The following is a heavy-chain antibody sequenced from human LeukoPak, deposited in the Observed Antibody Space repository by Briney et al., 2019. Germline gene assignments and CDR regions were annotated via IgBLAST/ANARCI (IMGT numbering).Heavy chain of an antibody. D-gene: IGHD6-6*01. Sequence: PGGSLRLSCAASGFTFRSHGMHWVRQTPGKGLEWVAVIWCDGSRKYYGDSVRGRFTISRDDSKNTLHLQMNSLRDEDTAVYYCARDPDSSFDYWGQGTPVTVSS. J-gene: IGHJ4*02. CDR3: ARDPDSSFDY. CDR1: GFTFRSHG. CDR2: IWCDGSRK. V-gene: IGHV3-33*01.